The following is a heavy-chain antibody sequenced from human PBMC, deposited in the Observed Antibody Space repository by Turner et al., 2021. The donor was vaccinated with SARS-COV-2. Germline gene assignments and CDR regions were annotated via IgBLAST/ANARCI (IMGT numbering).Heavy chain of an antibody. Sequence: QLHLQESVPGLVKPSATLSLTCTVYGCAISSSSYYWVWIRQPPGKGLEWIGSIYYRRTTYYTPSLKSRVTISVDTSKNQFSLKLTSVTAADTAVYFCARHWEVAAAAYLARFDPWGQGTLVTVSS. CDR3: ARHWEVAAAAYLARFDP. D-gene: IGHD6-25*01. CDR1: GCAISSSSYY. V-gene: IGHV4-39*01. J-gene: IGHJ5*02. CDR2: IYYRRTT.